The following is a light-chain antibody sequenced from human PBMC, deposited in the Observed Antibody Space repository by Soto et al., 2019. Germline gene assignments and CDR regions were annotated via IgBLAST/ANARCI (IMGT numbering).Light chain of an antibody. CDR2: AAS. J-gene: IGKJ1*01. CDR3: QQYYSFPRT. V-gene: IGKV1-39*01. CDR1: QSISTY. Sequence: DIQMTQSPSSLSASVGDIVTITCRASQSISTYLHWYQQKPGKAPNLLIYAASTLQSGVPSRFSGSGSGTDFTLTISCLQSEDFATYYCQQYYSFPRTFGQGTKVDI.